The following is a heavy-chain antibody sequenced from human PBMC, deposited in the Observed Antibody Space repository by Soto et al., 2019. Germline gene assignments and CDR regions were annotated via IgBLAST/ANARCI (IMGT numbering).Heavy chain of an antibody. J-gene: IGHJ6*02. V-gene: IGHV4-31*03. Sequence: PSETLSLTCTVSGASINNGGYYWNWIRQLPGEGLEWIGYIHYSGSTYYNPSLKSRVSISADTSKNQFSLRLSLVTAADTAVYYCARDLTTPYTHSGLDVWGQGTTVTVSS. D-gene: IGHD2-15*01. CDR1: GASINNGGYY. CDR3: ARDLTTPYTHSGLDV. CDR2: IHYSGST.